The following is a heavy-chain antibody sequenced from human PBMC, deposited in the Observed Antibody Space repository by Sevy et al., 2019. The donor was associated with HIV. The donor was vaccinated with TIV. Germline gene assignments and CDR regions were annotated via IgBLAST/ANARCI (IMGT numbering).Heavy chain of an antibody. CDR2: ISGSASTTYYGGAA. CDR3: ARGLLARPRGDYWYFDL. J-gene: IGHJ2*01. Sequence: GGSLRLSCTASGFTFSTYAMSWVRQAPGKGLEWVSVISGSASTTYYGGAAYYADSVKGRFTITRDNAKNTLYLEMNSLRDEDSAVFHCARGLLARPRGDYWYFDLWGRGTLVTVSS. D-gene: IGHD6-6*01. V-gene: IGHV3-23*01. CDR1: GFTFSTYA.